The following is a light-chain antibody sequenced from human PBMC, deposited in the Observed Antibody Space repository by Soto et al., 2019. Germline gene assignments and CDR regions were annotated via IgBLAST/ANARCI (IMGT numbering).Light chain of an antibody. CDR2: NND. CDR1: NSNIGSNT. Sequence: QSVLTQPPSASGTPGQRVTISCSGSNSNIGSNTVNWYQQLPGTAPKPLIYNNDNRPSGVPDRFSGSKSGASASLAITGLQAEDEADYYCQSYDSTHVVFGGGTKLTVL. J-gene: IGLJ2*01. V-gene: IGLV1-44*01. CDR3: QSYDSTHVV.